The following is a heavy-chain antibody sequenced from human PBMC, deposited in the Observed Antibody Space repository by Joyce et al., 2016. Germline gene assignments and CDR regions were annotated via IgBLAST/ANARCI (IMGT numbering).Heavy chain of an antibody. V-gene: IGHV3-30*18. CDR2: ISYDVTDK. J-gene: IGHJ2*01. Sequence: QVQLVESGGGVVQPGRSLRLSCAASGFTVRAYGMHWVRQAPGKGLTGVGVISYDVTDKYYGASAKGRFTISRDNSKNTLYLQMNSLRAEDTAVYHCAKDHREYNRGFYWYFDLWGRGTLVSVSS. D-gene: IGHD5-18*01. CDR1: GFTVRAYG. CDR3: AKDHREYNRGFYWYFDL.